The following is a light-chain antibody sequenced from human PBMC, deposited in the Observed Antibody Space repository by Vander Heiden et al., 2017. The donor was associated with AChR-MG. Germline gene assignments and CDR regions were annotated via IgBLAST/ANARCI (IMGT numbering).Light chain of an antibody. Sequence: EIVLTQSPGTLSLSPGERATLSCRASQSIRSNYLAWYQQKPGQAPRLLIYGASSRATGIPDRFSGSGSGTDFTLNINRLEPEDFAVYYCQQYGGSPTFGQGTRLEIK. CDR1: QSIRSNY. CDR2: GAS. CDR3: QQYGGSPT. V-gene: IGKV3-20*01. J-gene: IGKJ5*01.